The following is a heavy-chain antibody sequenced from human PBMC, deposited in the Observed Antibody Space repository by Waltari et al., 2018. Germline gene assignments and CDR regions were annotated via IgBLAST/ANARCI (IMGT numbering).Heavy chain of an antibody. J-gene: IGHJ6*02. CDR2: ISSSSSYI. Sequence: EVQLVESGGGLVKPGGSLRLSCAASGFTFSSYSMNWVRQAPGKGLEWVSSISSSSSYIYYADSVKGRFTISRDNAKNSLYLQMNSLRAEDTAVYYCARSGDTVTTFLDYYGMDVWGQGTTVTVSS. CDR1: GFTFSSYS. V-gene: IGHV3-21*01. D-gene: IGHD4-17*01. CDR3: ARSGDTVTTFLDYYGMDV.